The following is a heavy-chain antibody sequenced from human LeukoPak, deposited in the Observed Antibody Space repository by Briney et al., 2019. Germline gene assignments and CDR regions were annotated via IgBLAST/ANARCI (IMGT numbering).Heavy chain of an antibody. D-gene: IGHD3-10*01. V-gene: IGHV3-30*02. Sequence: GGSLRLSCAASGFTFSSYWMHWVRQAPGKGLEWVTFIRYDGSNRYYADSVKGRFTISRDNSKNTLYLQMNSLRAEDTAVYYCAKDHGWFGELFLHQIAYWGQGTLVTVSS. CDR3: AKDHGWFGELFLHQIAY. J-gene: IGHJ4*02. CDR2: IRYDGSNR. CDR1: GFTFSSYW.